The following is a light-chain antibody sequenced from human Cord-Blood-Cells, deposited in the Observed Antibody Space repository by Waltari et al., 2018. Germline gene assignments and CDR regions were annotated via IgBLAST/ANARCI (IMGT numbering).Light chain of an antibody. CDR2: DVS. CDR1: SSAVGGYNY. CDR3: CSYAGSYTLV. Sequence: QSALTQPRSVSGSPGQSVTISCTGTSSAVGGYNYVPWYQPHPGKAPKLMIYDVSKRPSGVPDRFSGSKSGNTASLTISGLQAEDEADYYCCSYAGSYTLVFGGGTKLTVL. J-gene: IGLJ3*02. V-gene: IGLV2-11*01.